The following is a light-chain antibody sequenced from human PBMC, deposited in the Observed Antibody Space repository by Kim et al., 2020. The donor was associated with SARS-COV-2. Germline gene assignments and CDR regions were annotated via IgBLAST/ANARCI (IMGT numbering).Light chain of an antibody. V-gene: IGLV3-21*04. CDR2: YDN. Sequence: PGKTARITWGGNNIGSKSVHWYQQKPGQAPVLVIYYDNDRPSGIPERFSGSNSGNTATLTISRVEAGDEADYYCQVWDSSSDHRGVFGGGTKLTVL. CDR3: QVWDSSSDHRGV. CDR1: NIGSKS. J-gene: IGLJ3*02.